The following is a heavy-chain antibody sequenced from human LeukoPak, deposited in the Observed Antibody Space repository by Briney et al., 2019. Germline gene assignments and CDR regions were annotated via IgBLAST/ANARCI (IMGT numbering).Heavy chain of an antibody. CDR2: INHSGSA. CDR1: GASFSGDY. Sequence: SETLSLTCGVYGASFSGDYWSWVRQPPGKGLEWIGEINHSGSASYNPSLKSRVTISVDTSKIQFSLKMSSVTAADTAVSYCAKSGGYGLIDYWGQGTLVTVSS. V-gene: IGHV4-34*01. J-gene: IGHJ4*01. CDR3: AKSGGYGLIDY. D-gene: IGHD6-25*01.